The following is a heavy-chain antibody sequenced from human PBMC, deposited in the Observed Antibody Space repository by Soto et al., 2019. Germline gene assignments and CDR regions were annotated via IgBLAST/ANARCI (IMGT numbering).Heavy chain of an antibody. CDR1: GGSISTVGHY. D-gene: IGHD1-1*01. CDR2: IYHTGST. Sequence: QVQLQESGPKLVKPSQTLSLTCSVSGGSISTVGHYWTWIRQPPGKGLEWVGSIYHTGSTYYSKSLRSQLTMSVDTSKSQFSLRLSSVTAADTAVYYCARATGTLRSRNCDYWGQGSLVTVSS. V-gene: IGHV4-31*01. J-gene: IGHJ4*02. CDR3: ARATGTLRSRNCDY.